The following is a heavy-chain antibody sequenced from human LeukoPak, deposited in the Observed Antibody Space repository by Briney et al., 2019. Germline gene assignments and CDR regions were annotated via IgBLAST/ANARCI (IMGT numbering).Heavy chain of an antibody. CDR1: GFTFVNYA. Sequence: GGSLRLSCAVSGFTFVNYAIHWVRQAPGKGLEWVSGFDYNSGRIDYADSVKGRFTISRDNSKNTLYLQMNSLRAEDTAVYYCARDQFSSPGYYYYGMDVWGQGTTVTVSS. J-gene: IGHJ6*02. CDR2: FDYNSGRI. CDR3: ARDQFSSPGYYYYGMDV. V-gene: IGHV3-9*01.